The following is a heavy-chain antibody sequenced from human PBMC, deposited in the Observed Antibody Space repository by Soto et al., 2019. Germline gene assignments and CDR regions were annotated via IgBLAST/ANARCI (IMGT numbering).Heavy chain of an antibody. CDR2: IKPDGSEK. J-gene: IGHJ5*02. D-gene: IGHD3-3*01. CDR3: ARSITTLGVVTISDDNWFDP. CDR1: GLTFSSYW. Sequence: EGQLVESGGGLVQPGGSLRLSCEASGLTFSSYWMTWVRQAPGKGLEWVADIKPDGSEKYYVDSVEGRFTISRENAKNSIYLEMNSLRVEDTAVYYCARSITTLGVVTISDDNWFDPWGQGTPVTVSS. V-gene: IGHV3-7*03.